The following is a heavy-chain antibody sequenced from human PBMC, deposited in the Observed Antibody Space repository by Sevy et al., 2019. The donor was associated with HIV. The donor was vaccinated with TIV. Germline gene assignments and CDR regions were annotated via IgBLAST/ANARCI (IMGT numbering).Heavy chain of an antibody. Sequence: GGSLRLSCAASGFTFSSYEMNWVRQAPGKGLEWVSYISSSGSTIYYADSVKGRFTISRDNAKNSLYLQMNSLRAEDTAVYYCARDCRTQLISAFDIWGQGTMVTVSS. J-gene: IGHJ3*02. CDR2: ISSSGSTI. CDR1: GFTFSSYE. D-gene: IGHD2-2*01. V-gene: IGHV3-48*03. CDR3: ARDCRTQLISAFDI.